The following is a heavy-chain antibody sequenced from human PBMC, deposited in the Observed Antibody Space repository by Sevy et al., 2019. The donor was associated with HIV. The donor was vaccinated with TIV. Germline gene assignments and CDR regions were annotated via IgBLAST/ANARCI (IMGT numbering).Heavy chain of an antibody. D-gene: IGHD3-22*01. CDR2: IHSDGDNH. J-gene: IGHJ3*02. V-gene: IGHV3-30*02. CDR1: GFPFSSYA. CDR3: AKNPYDNNAFDI. Sequence: GGSLRLSCTASGFPFSSYAIHWIRQAPGKGLEWVAHIHSDGDNHYYGDSVKGRFTISRDNSKNTVYLQMNSVRVEDMAVYYCAKNPYDNNAFDIWGQGTMVTVSS.